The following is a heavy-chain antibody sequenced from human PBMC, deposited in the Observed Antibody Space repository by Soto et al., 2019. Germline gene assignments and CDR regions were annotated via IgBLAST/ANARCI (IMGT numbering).Heavy chain of an antibody. Sequence: QVQLVQSGAEVTKPGSSVKLSCKASGGTFSSYAISWVRQAPGQGLEWMGGIIPIFGTANYAQKFQGRVTIPADETTRPAYMELSRLRSEDTAVYVCVSGGSPERLSCSSTSCYTLYYYYYGMCVWGQGTTFTVS. CDR3: VSGGSPERLSCSSTSCYTLYYYYYGMCV. CDR1: GGTFSSYA. D-gene: IGHD2-2*02. J-gene: IGHJ6*02. V-gene: IGHV1-69*01. CDR2: IIPIFGTA.